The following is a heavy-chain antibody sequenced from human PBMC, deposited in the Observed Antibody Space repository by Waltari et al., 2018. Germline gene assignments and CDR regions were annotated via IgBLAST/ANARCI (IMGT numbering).Heavy chain of an antibody. Sequence: QVQLVQSGAEVKKPGASVKVSCKASGYTFTSYDINWVRQATGQGLEWMGWMNPNSGNTGYAQKFQGRVTITRNTSISTAYMELSSLRSEDTAVYYCARGTYYDFWSGYFSSDYWGQGTLVTVSS. CDR1: GYTFTSYD. V-gene: IGHV1-8*03. D-gene: IGHD3-3*01. CDR2: MNPNSGNT. CDR3: ARGTYYDFWSGYFSSDY. J-gene: IGHJ4*02.